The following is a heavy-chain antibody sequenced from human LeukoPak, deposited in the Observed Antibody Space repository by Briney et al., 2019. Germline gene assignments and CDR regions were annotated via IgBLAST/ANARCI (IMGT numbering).Heavy chain of an antibody. J-gene: IGHJ4*02. D-gene: IGHD3-22*01. CDR3: ARATYYYDSSGYSPDY. V-gene: IGHV3-48*04. CDR2: ISSSSSTI. CDR1: GFTFSSYS. Sequence: PGGSLRLSCAASGFTFSSYSMNWVRQAPGKGLEWVSYISSSSSTIYYADSVKGRFTISRDNAKNSLYLQMNSLRAEDTAVYYCARATYYYDSSGYSPDYWGQGTLVTVSS.